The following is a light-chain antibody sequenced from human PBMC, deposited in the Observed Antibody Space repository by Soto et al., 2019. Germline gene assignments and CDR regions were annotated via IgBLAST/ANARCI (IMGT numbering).Light chain of an antibody. CDR1: QSVSNN. V-gene: IGKV3-15*01. J-gene: IGKJ4*01. CDR3: QQYNNWPLT. Sequence: EIVMTQSPATLSVSPGESATLSCRASQSVSNNLAWYQQKPGQAPRLLIYGASARATGIPARFSGSGSGTAFPLTISSLQSEDFAVYYCQQYNNWPLTFGGGTKVEIK. CDR2: GAS.